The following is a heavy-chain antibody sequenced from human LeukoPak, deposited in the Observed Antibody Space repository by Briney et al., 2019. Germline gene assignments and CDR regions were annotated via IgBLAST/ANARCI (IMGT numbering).Heavy chain of an antibody. V-gene: IGHV3-74*01. Sequence: GGSLRLSCAASGCIFTKYWMHWVRQAPGKGLVWVSHVNSDGSATSYADSVEGRFTISRDNAKNTVYLHMNSLRVEDTAVYYCTSFYETNWGQGTLVTVSS. D-gene: IGHD2/OR15-2a*01. CDR1: GCIFTKYW. CDR3: TSFYETN. CDR2: VNSDGSAT. J-gene: IGHJ4*02.